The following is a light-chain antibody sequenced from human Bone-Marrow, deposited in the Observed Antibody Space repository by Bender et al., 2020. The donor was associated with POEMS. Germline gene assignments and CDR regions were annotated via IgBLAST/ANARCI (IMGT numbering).Light chain of an antibody. CDR1: SSNIGSRY. J-gene: IGLJ3*02. Sequence: QSVLTQPPSESGTPGQRVIISCSGSSSNIGSRYVNWYQQLPGRAPKLLLYRTNERPSGVPDRFTGSKSGTSASLAISGLQSEDDATYYCAAWDDILSGPWVFGGGTKLTVL. CDR2: RTN. CDR3: AAWDDILSGPWV. V-gene: IGLV1-47*01.